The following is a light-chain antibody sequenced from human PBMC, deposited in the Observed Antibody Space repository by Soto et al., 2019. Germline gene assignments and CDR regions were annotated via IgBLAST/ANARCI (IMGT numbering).Light chain of an antibody. CDR3: SSWDDNLDAVV. CDR2: TND. J-gene: IGLJ1*01. V-gene: IGLV1-44*01. Sequence: QSVLTQPPSASGTPGQRVTISCSGSSSNIGSNTVNCYQQLPGTAPKLLIYTNDQRPSGVPDRFSGSRSGTSASLAISGLQFEDEADYHCSSWDDNLDAVVFGAGTKVTVL. CDR1: SSNIGSNT.